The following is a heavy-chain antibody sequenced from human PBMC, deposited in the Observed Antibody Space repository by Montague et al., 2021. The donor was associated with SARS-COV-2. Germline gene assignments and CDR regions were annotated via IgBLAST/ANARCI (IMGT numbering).Heavy chain of an antibody. CDR2: SYYSGST. CDR1: RGSISSGGNY. V-gene: IGHV4-31*03. J-gene: IGHJ5*02. Sequence: TLSLTCTVSRGSISSGGNYWSWIRQHPVKGLEWIGNSYYSGSTYYNPSLKSRVSISVDTSKNQFSLKLSSVTAADTAVYYCARGRKCSCTWYGAFDPWGQGVQVTGSS. D-gene: IGHD6-13*01. CDR3: ARGRKCSCTWYGAFDP.